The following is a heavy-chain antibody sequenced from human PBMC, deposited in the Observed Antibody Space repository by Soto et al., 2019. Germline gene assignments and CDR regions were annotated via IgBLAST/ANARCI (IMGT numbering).Heavy chain of an antibody. CDR2: ISSSSSTI. D-gene: IGHD6-13*01. CDR1: GFTFSSYS. CDR3: ARHPERIAQIGWFDP. J-gene: IGHJ5*02. Sequence: SLRLSCAASGFTFSSYSMNLVRQAPGKGLEWVSYISSSSSTIYYADSVKGRFTISRDNAKNSLYLQMNSLRAEDTAVYYCARHPERIAQIGWFDPWGQGTLVTVSS. V-gene: IGHV3-48*01.